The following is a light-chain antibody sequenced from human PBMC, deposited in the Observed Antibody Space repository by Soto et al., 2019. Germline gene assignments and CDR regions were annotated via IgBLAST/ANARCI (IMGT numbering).Light chain of an antibody. V-gene: IGKV3-11*01. CDR1: QSVSSY. CDR3: QQRSNWQST. J-gene: IGKJ5*01. CDR2: GAS. Sequence: ETALTQSPATLSLSPGERATLSCRASQSVSSYLAWYQQKPGQAPRLLIYGASNRATGIPARFSGSGSGTDFTLTISSLEPEDFAVYYCQQRSNWQSTFGQGTRLEIK.